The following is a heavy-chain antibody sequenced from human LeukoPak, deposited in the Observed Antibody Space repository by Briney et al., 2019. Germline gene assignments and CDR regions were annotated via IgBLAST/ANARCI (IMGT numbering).Heavy chain of an antibody. Sequence: PGGSLRLSCAASEFTFSLYAMNWVRQAPGKGLEWVSYISDVSDDIHYADSVKGRFTISRDNAKNTLYLQMNSLRAEDTAVYYCARDTFQPGRIDCWGQGTLVIVSS. CDR2: ISDVSDDI. V-gene: IGHV3-21*05. J-gene: IGHJ4*02. D-gene: IGHD2-2*01. CDR3: ARDTFQPGRIDC. CDR1: EFTFSLYA.